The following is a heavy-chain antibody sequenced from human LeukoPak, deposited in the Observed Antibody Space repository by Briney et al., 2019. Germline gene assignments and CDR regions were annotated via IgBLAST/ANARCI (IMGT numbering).Heavy chain of an antibody. CDR2: LNSDGSST. V-gene: IGHV3-74*01. CDR1: GFTFSTYW. D-gene: IGHD1-26*01. Sequence: GGSLRLSCAASGFTFSTYWMHWVRQVPGKGLVWVSRLNSDGSSTNYADSVKGRFTVSRDNSKNTLFLQMNSLRVEDTAIYYCARDPGGSFDYWGQGTLVTVSS. CDR3: ARDPGGSFDY. J-gene: IGHJ4*02.